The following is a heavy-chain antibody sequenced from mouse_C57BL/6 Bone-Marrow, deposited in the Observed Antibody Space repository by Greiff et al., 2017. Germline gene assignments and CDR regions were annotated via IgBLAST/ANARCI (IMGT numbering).Heavy chain of an antibody. CDR2: INPSTGGT. D-gene: IGHD1-1*01. CDR3: ARTYDGGSFDY. Sequence: VQLQQSGPELVKPGASVKISCKASGYSFTGYYMNWVKQSPEKSLEWIGEINPSTGGTTYNQKFKAKATLTVDKSSSTAYMQLKSLTSEDSAVYYCARTYDGGSFDYWGQGTTLTVSS. J-gene: IGHJ2*01. CDR1: GYSFTGYY. V-gene: IGHV1-42*01.